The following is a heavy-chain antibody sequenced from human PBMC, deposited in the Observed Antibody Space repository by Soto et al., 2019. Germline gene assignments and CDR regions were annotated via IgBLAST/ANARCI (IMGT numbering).Heavy chain of an antibody. Sequence: GGSLRLSCAASGFTFSSYAMSWVRKAPGKGLEWVSAISGSGGSTYYADSVKGRCTISRDNSKNTLYLQRNSLRAEDTAVYYCAKDAIAAAGTDDAFDIWGQGTMVTVSS. D-gene: IGHD6-13*01. CDR3: AKDAIAAAGTDDAFDI. CDR2: ISGSGGST. J-gene: IGHJ3*02. CDR1: GFTFSSYA. V-gene: IGHV3-23*01.